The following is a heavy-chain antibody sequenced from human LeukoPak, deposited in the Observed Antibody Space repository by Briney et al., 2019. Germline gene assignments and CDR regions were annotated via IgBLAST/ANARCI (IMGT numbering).Heavy chain of an antibody. CDR1: GFTFSSYS. Sequence: GGSLRLSGGASGFTFSSYSMNWVRQAPGKGLEWVSSISSSSSYIYYADSVKGRFTISRDNAKNSLYLQMNSLRAEDTAVYYCARPTLDAFDIWGQGTMVTVSS. J-gene: IGHJ3*02. V-gene: IGHV3-21*01. CDR3: ARPTLDAFDI. CDR2: ISSSSSYI.